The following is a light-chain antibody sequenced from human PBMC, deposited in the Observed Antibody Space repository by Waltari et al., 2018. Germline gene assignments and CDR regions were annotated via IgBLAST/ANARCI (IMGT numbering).Light chain of an antibody. Sequence: EIVLTHSPGTLSLSPGDSATLHCKASQSVSSSLALYQQKPGQAPRLLIRDSSNRATGIPARFSGSGYGTDFTLTISSLEPGDFAVYYCHQRSNWPPFTFGPGTTVDLK. V-gene: IGKV3-11*01. J-gene: IGKJ3*01. CDR1: QSVSSS. CDR2: DSS. CDR3: HQRSNWPPFT.